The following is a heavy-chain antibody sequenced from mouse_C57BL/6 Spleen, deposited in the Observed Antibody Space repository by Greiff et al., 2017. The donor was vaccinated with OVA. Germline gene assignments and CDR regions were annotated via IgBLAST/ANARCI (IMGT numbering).Heavy chain of an antibody. V-gene: IGHV1-72*01. CDR3: APQMPDHWYFDV. CDR1: GYTFTSYW. J-gene: IGHJ1*03. D-gene: IGHD3-2*02. CDR2: IDPNSGGT. Sequence: QVQLQQPGAELVKPGASVKLSCKASGYTFTSYWMHWVKQRPGRGLEWIGRIDPNSGGTKYNEKFKSKATLTVDKPSSTAHMQLSSLTSEDSAVYYCAPQMPDHWYFDVWGTGTTVTVSS.